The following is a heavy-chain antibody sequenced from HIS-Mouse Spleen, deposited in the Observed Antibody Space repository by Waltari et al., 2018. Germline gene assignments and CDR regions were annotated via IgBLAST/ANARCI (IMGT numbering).Heavy chain of an antibody. Sequence: QVQLQESGPGLVKPSETLSLTCTVSGYSISSGYYWGWIRQPPGKGLEGIGSIDPSGGTYHTPSLKSRVTISVDTSKNQFSLKLSSVTAADTAVYYCARALEYSSSWYYYYYGMDVWGQGTTVTVSS. CDR3: ARALEYSSSWYYYYYGMDV. CDR2: IDPSGGT. J-gene: IGHJ6*02. CDR1: GYSISSGYY. D-gene: IGHD6-13*01. V-gene: IGHV4-38-2*02.